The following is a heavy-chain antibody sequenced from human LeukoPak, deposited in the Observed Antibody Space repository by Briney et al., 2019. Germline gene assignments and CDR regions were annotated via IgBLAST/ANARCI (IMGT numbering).Heavy chain of an antibody. D-gene: IGHD6-19*01. V-gene: IGHV3-23*01. CDR3: AKAEDSSGWYDPFDY. J-gene: IGHJ4*02. CDR1: GFTFSSYA. CDR2: ISGSGGST. Sequence: PGGSLRLSCAASGFTFSSYAMSWVRQAPGKGLEWVSAISGSGGSTYYADSVKGRFTISRDNSKNTLYLQMNSLRAEDTAVYYCAKAEDSSGWYDPFDYWGQGTLVTVSS.